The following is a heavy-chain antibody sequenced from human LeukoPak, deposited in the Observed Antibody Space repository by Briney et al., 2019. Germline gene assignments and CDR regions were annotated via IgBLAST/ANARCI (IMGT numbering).Heavy chain of an antibody. V-gene: IGHV4-59*11. D-gene: IGHD6-19*01. CDR1: GGSISSHY. J-gene: IGHJ4*02. Sequence: SETLSLTCTVSGGSISSHYWSWIRQPPGKALEWIGYIYYSGSTNYNPSLKSRVTISVDTSKNQFSLKLSSVTAADTAVYYCARARYSSGWYDYWGQGTLVTVSS. CDR2: IYYSGST. CDR3: ARARYSSGWYDY.